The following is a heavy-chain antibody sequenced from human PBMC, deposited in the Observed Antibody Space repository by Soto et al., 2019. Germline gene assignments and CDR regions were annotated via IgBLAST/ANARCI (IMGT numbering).Heavy chain of an antibody. V-gene: IGHV5-51*01. Sequence: GEALNISCKGSGYSFTSYWIGWVRQMPGKGLEWMGIIYPGDSDTRYSPSFQGQVTISADKSISTAYLQWSSLKASDTAMYYCASQAPARRNCYYGMDGWGQGTTVTGSS. J-gene: IGHJ6*02. CDR3: ASQAPARRNCYYGMDG. D-gene: IGHD6-6*01. CDR1: GYSFTSYW. CDR2: IYPGDSDT.